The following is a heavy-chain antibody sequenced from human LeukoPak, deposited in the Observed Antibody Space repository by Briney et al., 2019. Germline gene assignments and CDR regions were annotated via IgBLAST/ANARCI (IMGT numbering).Heavy chain of an antibody. CDR1: GGTFSSYA. CDR3: AKGEDIVVVPAAMPTWFDP. Sequence: SVKVSCKASGGTFSSYATSWVRQAPGQGLEWMGGIIPIFGTANYAQKFQGRVTITTDESTSTAYMELSSLRSEDTAVYYCAKGEDIVVVPAAMPTWFDPWGQGTLVTVSS. D-gene: IGHD2-2*01. CDR2: IIPIFGTA. J-gene: IGHJ5*02. V-gene: IGHV1-69*05.